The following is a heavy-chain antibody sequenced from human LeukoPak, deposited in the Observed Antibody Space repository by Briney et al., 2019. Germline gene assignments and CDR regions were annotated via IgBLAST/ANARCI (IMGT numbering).Heavy chain of an antibody. Sequence: GGSLRLSCAASGFTFSSYSMNWVRQAPGKGLEWVAVIWYDGSNKYYADSVKGRFTISRDNSKNTLYLQMNSLRGEDTAVYYCARERCSGGSCYSGMDYWGQGTLVTVSS. CDR3: ARERCSGGSCYSGMDY. V-gene: IGHV3-33*08. CDR1: GFTFSSYS. CDR2: IWYDGSNK. D-gene: IGHD2-15*01. J-gene: IGHJ4*02.